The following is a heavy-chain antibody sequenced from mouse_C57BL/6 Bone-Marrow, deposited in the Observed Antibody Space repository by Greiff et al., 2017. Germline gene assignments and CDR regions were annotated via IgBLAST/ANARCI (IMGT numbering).Heavy chain of an antibody. V-gene: IGHV14-2*01. Sequence: EVQRVESGAELVKPGASVKLSCTASGFNIKDFYMPWVQPWTDPGLEWIGRLDTEDGEPTSAPKCQGKATITADTASNTAYLQLSSLTSEDTAVYYCAPFDYWGQGTTRAGSS. CDR1: GFNIKDFY. J-gene: IGHJ2*01. CDR3: APFDY. CDR2: LDTEDGEP.